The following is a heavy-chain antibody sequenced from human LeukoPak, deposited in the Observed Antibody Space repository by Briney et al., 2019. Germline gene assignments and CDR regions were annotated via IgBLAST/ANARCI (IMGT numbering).Heavy chain of an antibody. J-gene: IGHJ4*02. CDR1: GYTLTELS. Sequence: GASVKVSCKVSGYTLTELSMHWVRQAPGKGLEWMGGFDPEDGETIYAQKFQGRVTMTEDTSTDTAYMELSSLRSEETAVYYCATLGMRGSYRYHLHYFDYWGQGTLVTVSS. D-gene: IGHD3-16*02. CDR3: ATLGMRGSYRYHLHYFDY. CDR2: FDPEDGET. V-gene: IGHV1-24*01.